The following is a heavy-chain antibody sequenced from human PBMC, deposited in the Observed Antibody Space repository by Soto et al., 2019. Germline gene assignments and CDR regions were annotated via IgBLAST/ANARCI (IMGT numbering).Heavy chain of an antibody. J-gene: IGHJ6*02. V-gene: IGHV5-51*01. CDR1: VYSFTSYW. Sequence: PGESLKISSKGSVYSFTSYWIGWVRQMPGKGLEWMGIIYPGDSDTRYSPSFQGQVTISADKSISTAYLQWSSLKASDTAMYYCARLHGKELLYRLDYYYYYGMDVWGQGTTVTVSS. CDR3: ARLHGKELLYRLDYYYYYGMDV. CDR2: IYPGDSDT. D-gene: IGHD1-26*01.